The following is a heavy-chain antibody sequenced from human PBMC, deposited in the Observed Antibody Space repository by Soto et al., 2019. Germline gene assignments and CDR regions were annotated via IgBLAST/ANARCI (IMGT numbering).Heavy chain of an antibody. Sequence: QVQLQESGPGLVKPSQTLSLTCTVSGGSISSGGYYWSWIRQHPGKGLEWIGYIYYSGSTYYNPSLKSRVTISLDPSKNQFTLKLSSVTAADTAVYYCARASSTRGYSYGYWFDPWGQGTLVTVSS. J-gene: IGHJ5*02. CDR3: ARASSTRGYSYGYWFDP. V-gene: IGHV4-31*03. D-gene: IGHD5-18*01. CDR1: GGSISSGGYY. CDR2: IYYSGST.